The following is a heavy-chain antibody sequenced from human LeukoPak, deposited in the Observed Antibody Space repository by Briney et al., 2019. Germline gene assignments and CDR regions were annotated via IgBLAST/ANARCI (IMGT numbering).Heavy chain of an antibody. CDR2: INAGNGNT. Sequence: GASVKVSCKASGYTFTSYAMHWVRQAPGQRLEWMGWINAGNGNTKYSQKFQGRVTTTRDTPASTAYMELSSLRSEDTAVYYCARDLEYSSSWYSDFDYWGQGTLVTVSS. V-gene: IGHV1-3*01. CDR3: ARDLEYSSSWYSDFDY. J-gene: IGHJ4*02. CDR1: GYTFTSYA. D-gene: IGHD6-13*01.